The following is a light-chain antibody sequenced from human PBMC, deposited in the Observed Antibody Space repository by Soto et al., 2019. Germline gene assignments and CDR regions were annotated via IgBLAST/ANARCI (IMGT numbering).Light chain of an antibody. CDR1: QTVSSSF. CDR2: GAS. Sequence: EIVLTQSPGTLSLSPGERATLSCRGSQTVSSSFLAWYQQKPGQAPRLFIYGASSRATGIPDRFSGSGSGTDFTLTIGRLEPEDFAVYYCQQYGTLPITFGQGTRLEI. J-gene: IGKJ5*01. V-gene: IGKV3-20*01. CDR3: QQYGTLPIT.